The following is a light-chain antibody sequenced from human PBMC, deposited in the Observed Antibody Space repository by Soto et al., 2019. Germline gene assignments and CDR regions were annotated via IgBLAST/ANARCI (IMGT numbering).Light chain of an antibody. Sequence: DRVMTQSPDTLSASPGERVSLSFRASKSVNHKLAWYQQKPCQAPRLLVYGASTRATGIPARFSGSGSGTDFTLTISSLQHEDFANHYCQQSFSTLPITFGQGTRLEIK. CDR3: QQSFSTLPIT. CDR2: GAS. J-gene: IGKJ5*01. V-gene: IGKV3-15*01. CDR1: KSVNHK.